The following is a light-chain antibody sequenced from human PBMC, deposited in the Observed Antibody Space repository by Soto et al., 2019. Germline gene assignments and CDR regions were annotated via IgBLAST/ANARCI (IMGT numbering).Light chain of an antibody. CDR2: SAS. J-gene: IGKJ4*01. CDR1: LDIRGY. CDR3: KQLDRYNFT. V-gene: IGKV1-9*01. Sequence: DIQLTQSASFLSASVGDRVTITCRASLDIRGYLAWYQQKPWKVPRLLIYSASTLQGGVPSRFSGSGSGTEFTLTISRMQHEDLASYYCKQLDRYNFTVGGGTKVDIK.